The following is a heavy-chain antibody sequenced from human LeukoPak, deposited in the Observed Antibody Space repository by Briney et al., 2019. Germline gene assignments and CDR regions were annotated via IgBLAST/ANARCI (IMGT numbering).Heavy chain of an antibody. CDR1: GGSISSNNYY. CDR3: ARHVSAYSSGLPYYMDV. CDR2: LYYSGSS. V-gene: IGHV4-39*01. J-gene: IGHJ6*03. Sequence: RASETLSLTCTVSGGSISSNNYYWGWIRQPPGKGLEWIGSLYYSGSSYYNPSLNSRVTISVDTPKNQFSLKLSSVTAADTAVFYCARHVSAYSSGLPYYMDVWGKGTTVTVSS. D-gene: IGHD6-19*01.